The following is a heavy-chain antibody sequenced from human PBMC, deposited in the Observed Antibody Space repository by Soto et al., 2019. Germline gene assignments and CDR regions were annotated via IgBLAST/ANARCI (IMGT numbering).Heavy chain of an antibody. J-gene: IGHJ4*02. CDR2: IYHSGTT. D-gene: IGHD1-26*01. Sequence: SETLSLTCAVSGASISNTDWWSWVRQPPGKGLEWIGEIYHSGTTNCDPSLKSRVTISLDKSESLFSLTLTSLTAADTAVYYCAIPGAGDFDYWGQGTLVTVSS. CDR1: GASISNTDW. V-gene: IGHV4-4*02. CDR3: AIPGAGDFDY.